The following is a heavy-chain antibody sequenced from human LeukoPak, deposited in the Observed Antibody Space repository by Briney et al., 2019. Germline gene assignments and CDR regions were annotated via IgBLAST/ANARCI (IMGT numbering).Heavy chain of an antibody. Sequence: GGSLRLSCAASGFTFRTFGMHWVRQAPGKGLEWVAFIRYDGSIKKYADSVKGRFTISRYNSKNTLYLQMNSLRAEDTAVYYCANPSGRYDSIVFDYWGQGTLVTVSS. V-gene: IGHV3-30*02. CDR2: IRYDGSIK. J-gene: IGHJ4*02. CDR3: ANPSGRYDSIVFDY. CDR1: GFTFRTFG. D-gene: IGHD1-26*01.